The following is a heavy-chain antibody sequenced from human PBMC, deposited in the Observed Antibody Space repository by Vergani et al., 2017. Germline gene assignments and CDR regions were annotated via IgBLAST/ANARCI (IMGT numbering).Heavy chain of an antibody. CDR2: ISWNSGSI. CDR1: GFTFDDYA. Sequence: EVQLVESGGGLVQPGRSLRLSCAASGFTFDDYAMHWVRQAPGKGLEWVSGISWNSGSIGYADSVKGRFTISRDNSKNTLYLQMNSLRAEDTAVYYCAKDRVGITMVRGMYYFDYWGQGTLVTVSS. CDR3: AKDRVGITMVRGMYYFDY. D-gene: IGHD3-10*01. V-gene: IGHV3-9*01. J-gene: IGHJ4*02.